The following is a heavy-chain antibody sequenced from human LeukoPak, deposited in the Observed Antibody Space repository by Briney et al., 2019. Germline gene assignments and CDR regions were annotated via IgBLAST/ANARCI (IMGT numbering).Heavy chain of an antibody. Sequence: PGGSLRLSCAASGFPFSSYAMNWVRQAPGKGLEWVSVIAGSDGFTQYADSMKGRFTISRDNSKNTLYLQMNSLRAEDTAVYYCAKAHSSSWYYFDYWGQGTLVTVSS. CDR3: AKAHSSSWYYFDY. J-gene: IGHJ4*02. V-gene: IGHV3-23*01. D-gene: IGHD6-13*01. CDR1: GFPFSSYA. CDR2: IAGSDGFT.